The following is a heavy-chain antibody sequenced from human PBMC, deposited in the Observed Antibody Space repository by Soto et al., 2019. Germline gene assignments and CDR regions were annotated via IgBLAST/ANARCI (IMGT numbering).Heavy chain of an antibody. CDR3: ASTMRYCSSTSCYRYAFDI. CDR2: IIPIFGTA. J-gene: IGHJ3*02. D-gene: IGHD2-2*01. Sequence: QVQLVQSGAEVKKPGSSVKVSCKASGGTFSSYAISWVRQAPGQGLEWMGGIIPIFGTANYAQKFQGRVTITADKPTSTAYMEMSSLRYEDTAVYYCASTMRYCSSTSCYRYAFDIWGQGTMVTVSS. CDR1: GGTFSSYA. V-gene: IGHV1-69*06.